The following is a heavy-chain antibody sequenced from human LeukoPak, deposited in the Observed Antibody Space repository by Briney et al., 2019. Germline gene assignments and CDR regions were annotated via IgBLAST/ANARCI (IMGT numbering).Heavy chain of an antibody. J-gene: IGHJ4*02. CDR2: ISYDGSNK. CDR1: GFTFSSYG. CDR3: AKHLYYAIDY. V-gene: IGHV3-30*18. Sequence: GGSLRLSCAASGFTFSSYGVHWVRQAPGKGLEWVAVISYDGSNKYYADSVKGRFTISRDNSKNTLYLQMNSLRAEDTAVYYCAKHLYYAIDYWGQGTLVTVSS. D-gene: IGHD2-8*01.